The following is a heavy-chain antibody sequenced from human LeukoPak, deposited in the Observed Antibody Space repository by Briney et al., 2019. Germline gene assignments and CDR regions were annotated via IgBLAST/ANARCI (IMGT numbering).Heavy chain of an antibody. CDR2: ISYDGNNK. CDR1: GFNFGSYS. CDR3: VKAGGDGDYFDY. J-gene: IGHJ4*02. D-gene: IGHD4-17*01. Sequence: GGSLRLSCAASGFNFGSYSMHWVRQAPGKGLEWVAVISYDGNNKYYADSVKGRFTISRDNSKNTLYLQMSSLRAEDTAVYYCVKAGGDGDYFDYWGQGTLVTVSS. V-gene: IGHV3-30*14.